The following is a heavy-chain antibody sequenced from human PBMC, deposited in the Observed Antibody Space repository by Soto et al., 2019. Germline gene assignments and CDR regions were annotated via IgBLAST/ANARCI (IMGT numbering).Heavy chain of an antibody. CDR1: GFTFSSYG. V-gene: IGHV3-33*01. J-gene: IGHJ4*02. D-gene: IGHD6-19*01. CDR2: IWYDGSNK. Sequence: QVRLVESGGGVVQPGRSLRLSCAASGFTFSSYGMHWVRQAPGKGLEWVAVIWYDGSNKYYADSVKGRFTISRDNSKNTLYLQMNSLRAEDTAVYYCARDPVAGSQYFDYWGQGTLVTVSS. CDR3: ARDPVAGSQYFDY.